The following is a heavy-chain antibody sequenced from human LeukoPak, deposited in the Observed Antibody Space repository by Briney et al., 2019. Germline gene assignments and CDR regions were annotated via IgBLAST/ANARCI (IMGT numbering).Heavy chain of an antibody. V-gene: IGHV3-7*01. Sequence: GSLRLSCAASGFTFSSYGMHWVRQAPGKGLEWVANIKQDGSEKYYVDSVKGRFTISRDNAKNALYLQMNSLRADDTAVYYCARVVRGVIIGYWGQGALVTVSS. CDR2: IKQDGSEK. D-gene: IGHD3-10*01. J-gene: IGHJ4*02. CDR3: ARVVRGVIIGY. CDR1: GFTFSSYG.